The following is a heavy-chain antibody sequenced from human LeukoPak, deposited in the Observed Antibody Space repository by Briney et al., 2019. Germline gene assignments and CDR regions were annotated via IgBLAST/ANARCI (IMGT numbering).Heavy chain of an antibody. CDR3: ARAGLVVVIAIDRRGWFDP. V-gene: IGHV4-34*01. CDR2: INHSGST. CDR1: GGSFSGYY. D-gene: IGHD2-21*01. J-gene: IGHJ5*02. Sequence: SETLSLTCAIYGGSFSGYYWSWIRQPPGKGLEWIGEINHSGSTNYNPSLKSRVTISVDTSKNQFSLKLSSVTAADTAVYYCARAGLVVVIAIDRRGWFDPWGQGTLVTVSS.